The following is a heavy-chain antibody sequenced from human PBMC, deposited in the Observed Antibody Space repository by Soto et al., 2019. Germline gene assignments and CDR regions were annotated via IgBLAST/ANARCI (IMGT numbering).Heavy chain of an antibody. J-gene: IGHJ4*02. V-gene: IGHV3-23*01. D-gene: IGHD1-26*01. CDR1: GFTFSSYA. Sequence: EVQLLESGGGLVQPGGSLRLSCAASGFTFSSYAMSWVRQAPGKGLEWVSAISGGRGSTHYAGSVKGRFTTSTDTSKNTLYLQMTSLRAADTAVYYCAKKGAVGATYFFDYWGQGALVTVSS. CDR2: ISGGRGST. CDR3: AKKGAVGATYFFDY.